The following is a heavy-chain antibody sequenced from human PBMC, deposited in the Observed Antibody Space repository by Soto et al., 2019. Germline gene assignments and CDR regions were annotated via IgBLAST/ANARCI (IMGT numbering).Heavy chain of an antibody. CDR3: ARDDYYDSSGYDY. CDR1: GCSISSYY. V-gene: IGHV4-59*01. Sequence: PSETLSLTCTVSGCSISSYYWSWIRQPPGKGLEWIGYIYYSGGTNYNPSLKSRVTISVDTSKNQFSLKLSSVTAADTAVYYCARDDYYDSSGYDYWGQGTLVTVSS. CDR2: IYYSGGT. D-gene: IGHD3-22*01. J-gene: IGHJ4*02.